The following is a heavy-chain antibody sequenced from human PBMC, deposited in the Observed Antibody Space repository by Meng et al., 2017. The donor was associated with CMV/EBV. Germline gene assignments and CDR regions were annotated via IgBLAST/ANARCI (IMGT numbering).Heavy chain of an antibody. CDR3: AAVFGYSSGWYVDY. D-gene: IGHD6-19*01. Sequence: SVKVSCKASGYTFTSYYMHWVRQAPGQGLEWIGWIVVGSGNTNYAQKFQERVTITRDMSTSTAYMELSSLRSEDTAVYYCAAVFGYSSGWYVDYWGQGTLVTVSS. J-gene: IGHJ4*02. V-gene: IGHV1-58*02. CDR1: GYTFTSYY. CDR2: IVVGSGNT.